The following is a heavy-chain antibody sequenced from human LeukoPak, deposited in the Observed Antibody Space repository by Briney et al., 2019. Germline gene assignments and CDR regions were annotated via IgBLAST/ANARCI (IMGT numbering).Heavy chain of an antibody. CDR3: ARDKEGYDSSGYYVFDY. J-gene: IGHJ4*02. Sequence: GGSLRLSCAASGFTFSSYSMLWVRQAPGKGLEWVSYISSSSSTIYYADSVKGRFTISRDNAKNSLYLQMNTLRAEDTAVYYCARDKEGYDSSGYYVFDYWGQGTLVTVSS. CDR1: GFTFSSYS. D-gene: IGHD3-22*01. CDR2: ISSSSSTI. V-gene: IGHV3-48*01.